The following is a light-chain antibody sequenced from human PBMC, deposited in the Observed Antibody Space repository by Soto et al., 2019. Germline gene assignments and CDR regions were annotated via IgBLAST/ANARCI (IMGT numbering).Light chain of an antibody. CDR1: SSDVGANNF. Sequence: QSALTQPASVSGSPGQPITISCTGSSSDVGANNFVSWYQQHPGKAPKLMIYDVSNRPSRVSNRFSGSKSGNTASLTISGLQAEDEADYYCSSYTSSNIVLFGGGTKLTVL. CDR2: DVS. V-gene: IGLV2-14*01. J-gene: IGLJ2*01. CDR3: SSYTSSNIVL.